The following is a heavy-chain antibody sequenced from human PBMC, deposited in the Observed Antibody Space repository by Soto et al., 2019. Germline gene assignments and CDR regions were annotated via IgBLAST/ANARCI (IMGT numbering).Heavy chain of an antibody. V-gene: IGHV3-30-3*01. D-gene: IGHD5-18*01. Sequence: QVQLVESGGGVVQPGTSLRLSCAASGFTFYNYALHWVRRAPGKGLEWVAVISYDGSIKYYADSVKGRFTISRDNSKNTLYLQLNSPRTEDMGVYHCARGHTANAAMVTGQFDYWGPGTLVTVSS. J-gene: IGHJ4*02. CDR2: ISYDGSIK. CDR1: GFTFYNYA. CDR3: ARGHTANAAMVTGQFDY.